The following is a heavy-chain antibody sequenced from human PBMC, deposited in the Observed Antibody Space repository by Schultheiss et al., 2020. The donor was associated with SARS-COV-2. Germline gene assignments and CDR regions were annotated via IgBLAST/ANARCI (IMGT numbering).Heavy chain of an antibody. CDR2: ISSSSSYI. Sequence: GGSLRLSCAASGFTFSSYEMNWVRQAPGKGLEWVSSISSSSSYIYYADSVKGRFTISRDNSKNTLYLQMNSLRAEDTAVYYCAKAPSGGAPYYFDYWGQGTLVTVSS. J-gene: IGHJ4*02. CDR3: AKAPSGGAPYYFDY. V-gene: IGHV3-21*04. CDR1: GFTFSSYE. D-gene: IGHD1-26*01.